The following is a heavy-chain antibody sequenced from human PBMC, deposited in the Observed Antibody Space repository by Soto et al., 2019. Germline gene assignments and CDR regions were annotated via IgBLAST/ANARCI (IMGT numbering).Heavy chain of an antibody. CDR3: ARDLPVDTAMRTYYYYYGMDV. CDR2: IIPILGIA. CDR1: GGTFSSYT. J-gene: IGHJ6*02. Sequence: ASVKVSCKASGGTFSSYTISWVRQAPGQGLEWMGRIIPILGIANYAQKFQGRVTITADKSTSTAYMELSSLRSEDTAVYYCARDLPVDTAMRTYYYYYGMDVWGQGTTVTVSS. V-gene: IGHV1-69*04. D-gene: IGHD5-18*01.